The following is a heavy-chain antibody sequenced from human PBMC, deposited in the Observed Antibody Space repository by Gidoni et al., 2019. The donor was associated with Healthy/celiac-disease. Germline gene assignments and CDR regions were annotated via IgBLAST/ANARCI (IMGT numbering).Heavy chain of an antibody. Sequence: EVQLVESGGGLVQPGGSLRLSWAASGFTFSSYWMSWVRQAPGKGLEWVANIKQDGSEKYYVDSVKGRFTISRDNAKNSLYLQMNSLRAEDTAVYYCARDFRVAPEDGMDVWGQGTTVTVSS. J-gene: IGHJ6*02. CDR3: ARDFRVAPEDGMDV. CDR1: GFTFSSYW. V-gene: IGHV3-7*01. CDR2: IKQDGSEK.